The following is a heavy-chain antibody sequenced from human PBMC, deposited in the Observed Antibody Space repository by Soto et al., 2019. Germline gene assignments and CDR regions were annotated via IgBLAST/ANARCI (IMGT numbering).Heavy chain of an antibody. J-gene: IGHJ4*02. CDR2: ISSSSSTI. CDR3: ARDGDGSSWPFDC. CDR1: GFTFSYYN. Sequence: GGSLRLSCAASGFTFSYYNMNWVRQAPARGLEWVSYISSSSSTIYYADSVKGRFTISRDNASNSLYLQMNSLRAEDTAVYYCARDGDGSSWPFDCWGQGTLVTVSS. V-gene: IGHV3-48*01. D-gene: IGHD6-13*01.